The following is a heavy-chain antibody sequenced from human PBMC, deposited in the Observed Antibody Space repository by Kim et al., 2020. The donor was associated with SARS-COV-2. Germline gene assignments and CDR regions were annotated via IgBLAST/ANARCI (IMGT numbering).Heavy chain of an antibody. D-gene: IGHD3-16*02. Sequence: ASVKVSCKASGYTFTSYGISWVRQAPGQGLEWMGWISAYNGNTNYAQKLQGRVTMTTDTSTSTAYMELRSLRSDDTAVYYCARGRITFGGVIVPSDYWGQGTLVTVSS. CDR3: ARGRITFGGVIVPSDY. CDR1: GYTFTSYG. V-gene: IGHV1-18*01. CDR2: ISAYNGNT. J-gene: IGHJ4*02.